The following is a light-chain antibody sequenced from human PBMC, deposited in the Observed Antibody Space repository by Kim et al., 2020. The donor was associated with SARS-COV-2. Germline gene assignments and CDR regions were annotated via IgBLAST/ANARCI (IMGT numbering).Light chain of an antibody. CDR2: YHS. Sequence: SYELTQPPSVSVAPGKTARITCGGNNNESKSVHWYQQKPGQAPVLVIYYHSDRPSGIPERFSCSNSGNTATLTISRVEAGDEADYYCQVWDSSSDHWVFG. CDR1: NNESKS. CDR3: QVWDSSSDHWV. V-gene: IGLV3-21*04. J-gene: IGLJ3*02.